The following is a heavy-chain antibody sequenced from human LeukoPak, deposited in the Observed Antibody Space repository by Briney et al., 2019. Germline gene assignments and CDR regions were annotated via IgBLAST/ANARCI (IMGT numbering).Heavy chain of an antibody. V-gene: IGHV1-69*05. CDR3: AVTPSFDY. CDR1: GGTFSSYA. Sequence: GASVKVSCKASGGTFSSYAISWVRQAPGQGLEWMGGIIPIFGTANYAQKLQGRVTMTTDTSTSTAYMELRSLRSDDTAVYYCAVTPSFDYWGQGTLVTVSS. CDR2: IIPIFGTA. D-gene: IGHD5-18*01. J-gene: IGHJ4*02.